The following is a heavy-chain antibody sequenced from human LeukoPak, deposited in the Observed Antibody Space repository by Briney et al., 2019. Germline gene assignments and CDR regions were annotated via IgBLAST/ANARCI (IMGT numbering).Heavy chain of an antibody. Sequence: ASVKVSCKASGGTFSSYAISWVRQAPGQGLEWMGGIIPIFGTANYAQKFQGRVTITADESTSTAYMELSSLRSEDMAVYYCARGLITMVRGVPPPDYWGQGTLVTVSS. J-gene: IGHJ4*02. CDR1: GGTFSSYA. CDR3: ARGLITMVRGVPPPDY. CDR2: IIPIFGTA. V-gene: IGHV1-69*13. D-gene: IGHD3-10*01.